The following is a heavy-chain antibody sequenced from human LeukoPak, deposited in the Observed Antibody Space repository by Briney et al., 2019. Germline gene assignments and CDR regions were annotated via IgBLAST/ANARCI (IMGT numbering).Heavy chain of an antibody. J-gene: IGHJ4*02. Sequence: GGSLRLSCAASGFTFSSYAMHWVRQAPGKGLEWVAVISYDGSNKYYADSVKGRFTISRDNSKNTLYLQMNSLRAEDTAVYYCARDPVGRAFWDILTGYDHFDYWGQGTLVTVSS. V-gene: IGHV3-30-3*01. CDR3: ARDPVGRAFWDILTGYDHFDY. CDR1: GFTFSSYA. CDR2: ISYDGSNK. D-gene: IGHD3-9*01.